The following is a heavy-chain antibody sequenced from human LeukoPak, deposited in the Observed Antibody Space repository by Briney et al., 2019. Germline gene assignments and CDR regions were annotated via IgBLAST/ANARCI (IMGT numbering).Heavy chain of an antibody. CDR1: GFTFSSYA. CDR3: AERGYSYGQSDAFDI. Sequence: PGGSLRLSCAASGFTFSSYAMSWVRQAPGKGLEWVSAISGSGGSTYYADSVKGRFTISRDNSKNTLYLQMNSLRAEDTAVYYCAERGYSYGQSDAFDIWGQGTMVTVSS. J-gene: IGHJ3*02. D-gene: IGHD5-18*01. CDR2: ISGSGGST. V-gene: IGHV3-23*01.